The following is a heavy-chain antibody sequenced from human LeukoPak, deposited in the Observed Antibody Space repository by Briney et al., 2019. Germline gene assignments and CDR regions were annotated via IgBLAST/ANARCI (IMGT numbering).Heavy chain of an antibody. CDR3: VTHEVTIITRSTFDY. CDR1: GISFSNYS. J-gene: IGHJ4*02. D-gene: IGHD1-20*01. V-gene: IGHV3-21*01. Sequence: GGSLRLSCAASGISFSNYSMNWVRQAPGKGLGWVSLISSSSRFIYYGDSVKGRFTISRDNAKNSLYLQMNSLRAEDTAVYYCVTHEVTIITRSTFDYWGQGTLVTVSP. CDR2: ISSSSRFI.